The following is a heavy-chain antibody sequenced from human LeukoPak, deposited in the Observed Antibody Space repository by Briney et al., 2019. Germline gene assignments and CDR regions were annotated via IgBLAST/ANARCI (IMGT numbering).Heavy chain of an antibody. CDR2: INPNSGGT. V-gene: IGHV1-2*02. D-gene: IGHD6-19*01. CDR1: GSTFTDYY. Sequence: GASVKVSCKASGSTFTDYYMHWVRQAPGQGLEWMGWINPNSGGTNYAQKFQGRVTMTRDTSISTAYMELSRLRSDDTAVYYCARVYSGWYYFDYWGQGTLVTVSS. J-gene: IGHJ4*02. CDR3: ARVYSGWYYFDY.